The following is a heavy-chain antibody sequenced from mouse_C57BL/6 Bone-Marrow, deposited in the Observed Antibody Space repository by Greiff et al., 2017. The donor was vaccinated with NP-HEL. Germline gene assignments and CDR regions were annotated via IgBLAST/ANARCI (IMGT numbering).Heavy chain of an antibody. V-gene: IGHV2-2*01. D-gene: IGHD2-1*01. CDR2: IWSGGST. CDR3: ARRGYGKPYFDY. J-gene: IGHJ2*01. CDR1: GFSLTSYG. Sequence: QVQLKESGPGLVQPSQSLSITCTVSGFSLTSYGVHWVRQSPGKGLEWLGVIWSGGSTDYNAAFISRLSISKDNSKSQVFFKMNSLQADDTAIYYCARRGYGKPYFDYWGQGTTLTVSS.